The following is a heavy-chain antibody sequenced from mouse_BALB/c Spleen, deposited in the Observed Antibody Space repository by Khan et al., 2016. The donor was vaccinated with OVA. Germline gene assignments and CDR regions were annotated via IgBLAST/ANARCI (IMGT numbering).Heavy chain of an antibody. CDR2: ISSGGDYT. Sequence: EVMLVESGGDLVKPGGSLKLSCAASGFTFSSYSMSWVRQTPDKRLEWVASISSGGDYTYYPDIVKGRFTISRDNAKNTLYLEMSSLKSEYTAMYYCASLLTGSFAYWGQGTLVTVSA. CDR1: GFTFSSYS. J-gene: IGHJ3*01. CDR3: ASLLTGSFAY. V-gene: IGHV5-6*01. D-gene: IGHD4-1*01.